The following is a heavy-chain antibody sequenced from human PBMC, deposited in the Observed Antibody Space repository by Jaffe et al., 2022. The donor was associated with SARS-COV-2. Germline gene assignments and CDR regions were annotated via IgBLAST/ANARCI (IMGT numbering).Heavy chain of an antibody. CDR1: GFTFSSYG. CDR2: ISYDGSNK. CDR3: AKGITVGGSYYSDYYGMDV. D-gene: IGHD1-26*01. V-gene: IGHV3-30*18. Sequence: QVQLVESGGGVVQPGRSLRLSCAASGFTFSSYGMHWVRQAPGKGLEWVAVISYDGSNKYYADSVKGRFTISRDNSKNTLYLQMNSLRAEDTAVYYCAKGITVGGSYYSDYYGMDVWGQGTTVTVSS. J-gene: IGHJ6*02.